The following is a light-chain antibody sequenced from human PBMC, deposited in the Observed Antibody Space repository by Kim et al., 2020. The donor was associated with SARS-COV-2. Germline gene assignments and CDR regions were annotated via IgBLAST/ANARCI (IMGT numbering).Light chain of an antibody. J-gene: IGLJ3*02. V-gene: IGLV1-44*01. Sequence: QSVLTQPPSASGTPGQRVTISCSGSSSNIGSNTVNWYHQFPGSAPKLLIYSNDQRPSGVPDRFSGSKSGTSASLDISGLLSEDESDYYCAAWDDSLNVPMFGGGTQLTVL. CDR2: SND. CDR3: AAWDDSLNVPM. CDR1: SSNIGSNT.